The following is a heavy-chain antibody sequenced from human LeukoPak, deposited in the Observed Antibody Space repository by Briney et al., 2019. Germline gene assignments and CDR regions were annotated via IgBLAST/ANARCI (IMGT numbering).Heavy chain of an antibody. V-gene: IGHV4-39*01. CDR1: GGSISSTPYY. J-gene: IGHJ4*02. Sequence: SQTLSLTCTVSGGSISSTPYYWSWIRQHPGKGLEWIGSIYYSGSTYYNPSLKSRVTISVDTSKNQFSLKLTSVTAADTAVYYCARRDDFWSEPFYWGQGTLVTVSS. CDR3: ARRDDFWSEPFY. D-gene: IGHD3-3*01. CDR2: IYYSGST.